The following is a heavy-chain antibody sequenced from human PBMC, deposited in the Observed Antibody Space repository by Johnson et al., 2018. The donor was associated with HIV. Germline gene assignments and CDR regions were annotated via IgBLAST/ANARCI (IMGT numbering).Heavy chain of an antibody. D-gene: IGHD3-22*01. V-gene: IGHV3-30*02. Sequence: VQLVESGGGLVQPGGSLRLSCAASGFTFSSYAMHWVRQAPAKGLEWVAFIRYDGSNKYYADSVKGRFTISRDNSKNTLYLQMNSLRAEDTAVYYCAKTITMIGRFDAFDIWGQGTMVTVSS. CDR3: AKTITMIGRFDAFDI. CDR2: IRYDGSNK. CDR1: GFTFSSYA. J-gene: IGHJ3*02.